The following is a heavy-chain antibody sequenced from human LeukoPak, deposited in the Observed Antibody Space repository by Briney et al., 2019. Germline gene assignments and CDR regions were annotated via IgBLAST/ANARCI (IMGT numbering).Heavy chain of an antibody. J-gene: IGHJ6*03. D-gene: IGHD3-22*01. CDR2: IFTSGST. V-gene: IGHV4-4*07. Sequence: PSETLSLTCTVSGGSISSYYWSWIRQPAGKGLEWIGRIFTSGSTNYNPSLKSRVTISVDKSKNQFSLRLSSVTAADTAIYYCARLAGITMINYYYYYMDVWAKGPRSLSP. CDR3: ARLAGITMINYYYYYMDV. CDR1: GGSISSYY.